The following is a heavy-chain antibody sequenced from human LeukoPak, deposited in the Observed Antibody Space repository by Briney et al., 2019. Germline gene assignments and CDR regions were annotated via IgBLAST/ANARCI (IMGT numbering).Heavy chain of an antibody. D-gene: IGHD1-26*01. CDR3: AREASLGHFDY. CDR1: GFTFDDCA. J-gene: IGHJ4*02. Sequence: GGSLRLSCAASGFTFDDCAVYWVRQAPGKGLEWVADIKQDGSEKYYVVSVKGRITISRDNAKNSLYLQMNSLTAEDTAIYYCAREASLGHFDYWGQGTLVTVSS. CDR2: IKQDGSEK. V-gene: IGHV3-7*01.